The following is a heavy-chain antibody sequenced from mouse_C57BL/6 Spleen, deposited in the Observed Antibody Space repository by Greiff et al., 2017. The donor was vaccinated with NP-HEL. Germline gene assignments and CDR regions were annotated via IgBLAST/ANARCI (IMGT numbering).Heavy chain of an antibody. V-gene: IGHV1-15*01. CDR3: TNDYGFDY. D-gene: IGHD2-4*01. Sequence: VQGVESGAELVRPGASVTLSCKASGYTFTDYEMHWVKQTPVHGLEWIGAIDPETGGTAYNQKFKGKAILTADKSSSTAYMELRSLTSEDSAVYYCTNDYGFDYWGQGTTLTVSS. CDR2: IDPETGGT. J-gene: IGHJ2*01. CDR1: GYTFTDYE.